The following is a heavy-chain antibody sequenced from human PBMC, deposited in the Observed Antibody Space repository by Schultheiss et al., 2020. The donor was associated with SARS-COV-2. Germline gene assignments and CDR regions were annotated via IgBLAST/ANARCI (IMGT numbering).Heavy chain of an antibody. Sequence: SQTLSLTCTVSGGSISSYYWSWIRQPPGKGLEWIGYIYYSGSTNYNPSLKSRVTISVDTSKNQFSLKLSSVTAADTAVYYCARRNSGGFGDPFDIWGQGTMVTVSS. CDR1: GGSISSYY. J-gene: IGHJ3*02. V-gene: IGHV4-59*08. D-gene: IGHD3-10*01. CDR3: ARRNSGGFGDPFDI. CDR2: IYYSGST.